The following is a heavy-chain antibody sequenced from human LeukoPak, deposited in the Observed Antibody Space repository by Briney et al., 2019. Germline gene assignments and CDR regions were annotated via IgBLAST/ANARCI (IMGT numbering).Heavy chain of an antibody. CDR3: ARDRLSSYYYGSGLNY. CDR2: INPSGGRT. J-gene: IGHJ4*02. CDR1: GYTFTSYY. Sequence: ASVKVSCKASGYTFTSYYMHWVRQAPGQGLEWMGIINPSGGRTSYAQKFQGRVTMTRDTSTSTVYMELSSPRSEDTAVYYCARDRLSSYYYGSGLNYWGQGTLVTVSS. V-gene: IGHV1-46*01. D-gene: IGHD3-10*01.